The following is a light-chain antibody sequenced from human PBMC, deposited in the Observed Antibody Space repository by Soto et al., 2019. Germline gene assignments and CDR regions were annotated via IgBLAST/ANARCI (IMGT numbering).Light chain of an antibody. V-gene: IGKV1-39*01. J-gene: IGKJ1*01. CDR2: DAS. Sequence: DIQMTQSPSSLSASVGDRVTITCQASQDISNYLNWYQQKPGKAPKLLIYDASNLETGVPSRFSGSGSGTDFTLTISSLQPEDFATYYCQQSYSTPWTLGQGTKVDIK. CDR3: QQSYSTPWT. CDR1: QDISNY.